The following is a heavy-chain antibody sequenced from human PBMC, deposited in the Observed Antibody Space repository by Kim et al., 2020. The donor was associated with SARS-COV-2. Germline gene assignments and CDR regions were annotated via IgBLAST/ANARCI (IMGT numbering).Heavy chain of an antibody. J-gene: IGHJ5*02. CDR2: IYSGGST. V-gene: IGHV3-53*01. Sequence: GGSLRLSCAASGFTVSSNYMSWVRQAPGKGLEWVSVIYSGGSTYYADSVKGRFTISRDNSKNTLYLQMNSLRAEDTAVYYCARDRCSGGSCYDWFDPWGQGTLVTVSS. CDR1: GFTVSSNY. CDR3: ARDRCSGGSCYDWFDP. D-gene: IGHD2-15*01.